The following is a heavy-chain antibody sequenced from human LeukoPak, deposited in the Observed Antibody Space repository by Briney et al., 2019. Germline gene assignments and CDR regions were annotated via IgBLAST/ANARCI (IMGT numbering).Heavy chain of an antibody. CDR2: IVPSDSYP. J-gene: IGHJ6*02. CDR1: GSTSTSYW. D-gene: IGHD5-18*01. V-gene: IGHV5-10-1*01. Sequence: GESLRFSCKGPGSTSTSYWIGWLRQMPGKGLEWIRRIVPSDSYPNYRPFFQGHVTISADKSISTAYLQWSSLKASNTAMYYCARQGGTAMAADYYYGMDVWGQGTTVTVSS. CDR3: ARQGGTAMAADYYYGMDV.